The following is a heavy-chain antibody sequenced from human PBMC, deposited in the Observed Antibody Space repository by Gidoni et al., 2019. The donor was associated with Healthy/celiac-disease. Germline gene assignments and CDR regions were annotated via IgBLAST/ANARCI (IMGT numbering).Heavy chain of an antibody. Sequence: EVQLVESGGGLVKPGGSRRLSCAASGLTFSNAGMSGVHQAPGKGREWVGRIKSKTDGGTTDYAAPVKGRFTISRDDSKNTLYLQMDSLKTEDTAVYYCTTDSGIVVVPAAGHYYYYYMDVWGKGTTVTVSS. D-gene: IGHD2-2*01. V-gene: IGHV3-15*01. CDR1: GLTFSNAG. CDR3: TTDSGIVVVPAAGHYYYYYMDV. CDR2: IKSKTDGGTT. J-gene: IGHJ6*03.